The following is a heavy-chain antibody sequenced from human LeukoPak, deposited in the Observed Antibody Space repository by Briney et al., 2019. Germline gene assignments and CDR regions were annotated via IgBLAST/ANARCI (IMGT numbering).Heavy chain of an antibody. CDR2: VSQDGKNK. D-gene: IGHD6-13*01. J-gene: IGHJ4*02. CDR3: AAGHFAGVDY. Sequence: GGSLRLSCAASGFIFTAYGMHWVRQAPGKGLEWVAVVSQDGKNKYYVDSAKGRFTTSRDNSKNTVYLQMDSLRREDTAVYYCAAGHFAGVDYWGQGTLVTVSS. CDR1: GFIFTAYG. V-gene: IGHV3-30*03.